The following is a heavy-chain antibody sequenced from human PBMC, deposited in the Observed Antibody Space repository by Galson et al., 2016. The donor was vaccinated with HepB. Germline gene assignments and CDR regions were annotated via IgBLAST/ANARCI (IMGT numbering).Heavy chain of an antibody. CDR1: GGTFSSYT. J-gene: IGHJ4*02. CDR3: ARDRRYSGYDSWAY. V-gene: IGHV1-69*04. D-gene: IGHD5-12*01. CDR2: IIPILGIA. Sequence: SVKLSCKASGGTFSSYTTSWVRQAPGHGLEWMGRIIPILGIANYAQKFQGRVTITADKATSTAYMELSSLRSEDTAVYYCARDRRYSGYDSWAYWGQGTLVTVSS.